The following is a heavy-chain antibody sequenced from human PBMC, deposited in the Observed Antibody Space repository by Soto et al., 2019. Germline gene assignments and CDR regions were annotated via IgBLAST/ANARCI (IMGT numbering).Heavy chain of an antibody. CDR3: ARDRIVGTSYFDY. Sequence: ETLSLTCIVSGGSISSFYWSWIRQPAGKGLEWIGRIYSSGTTNYNPSFKSRVTMSVDTSNNEISLKLTSLTAADTAVYYCARDRIVGTSYFDYWGQGTLVTVSS. J-gene: IGHJ4*02. D-gene: IGHD1-26*01. CDR1: GGSISSFY. V-gene: IGHV4-4*07. CDR2: IYSSGTT.